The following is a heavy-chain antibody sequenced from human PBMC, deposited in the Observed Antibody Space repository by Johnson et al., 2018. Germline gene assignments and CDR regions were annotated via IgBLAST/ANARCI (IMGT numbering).Heavy chain of an antibody. Sequence: QVQLVESGGGVVQPGRSLRLSCAASGFTFSSYGMHWVRQAPGKGLEWVAVIWYDGSNKYYADSVKGRFTISGDNSKNTLYLQMNSPRAEDKAVYYCARGPAAGNGFDPWGQGTLVTVSS. V-gene: IGHV3-33*01. CDR1: GFTFSSYG. CDR3: ARGPAAGNGFDP. J-gene: IGHJ5*02. CDR2: IWYDGSNK. D-gene: IGHD6-13*01.